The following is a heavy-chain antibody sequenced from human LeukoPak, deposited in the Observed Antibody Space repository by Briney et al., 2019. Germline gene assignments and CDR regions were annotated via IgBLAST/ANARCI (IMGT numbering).Heavy chain of an antibody. J-gene: IGHJ4*02. Sequence: PGGSLRLSCAASEFTFSTYGMSWVRQAPGKGLEWVSVISGSGGSTYYADSVKGRFTISRDNSKNTLYLQMNSLRAEDTAVYYCTTLGAFDYWGQGTLVTVSS. CDR3: TTLGAFDY. CDR2: ISGSGGST. D-gene: IGHD3-16*01. CDR1: EFTFSTYG. V-gene: IGHV3-23*01.